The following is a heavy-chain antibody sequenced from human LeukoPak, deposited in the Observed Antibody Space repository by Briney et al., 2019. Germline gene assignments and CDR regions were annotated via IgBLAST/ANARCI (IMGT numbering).Heavy chain of an antibody. CDR1: GFIFDDYA. V-gene: IGHV3-9*01. J-gene: IGHJ4*02. CDR2: ISWNSGSI. CDR3: AKDPYSSSWYWFDY. D-gene: IGHD6-13*01. Sequence: GGSLRLSCAASGFIFDDYAMHWVRQAPGKGLEWVSGISWNSGSIGYADSVKGRFTISRDNAKNSLYLQMNSLRAEDTALYYCAKDPYSSSWYWFDYWGQGTLVTVSS.